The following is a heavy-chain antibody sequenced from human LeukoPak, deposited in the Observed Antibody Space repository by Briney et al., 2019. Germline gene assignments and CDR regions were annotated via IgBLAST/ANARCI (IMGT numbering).Heavy chain of an antibody. D-gene: IGHD3-3*01. CDR2: IYYSGSA. J-gene: IGHJ6*03. V-gene: IGHV4-39*01. CDR1: GGSISSYY. CDR3: AGNYDFWSGPYYYYYMDV. Sequence: PSETLSLTCTVSGGSISSYYWGWIRQPPGKGLEWIGSIYYSGSAYYNPSLKSRVTISVDTSKNQFSLKLSSVTAADTAVYYCAGNYDFWSGPYYYYYMDVWGKGTTVTVSS.